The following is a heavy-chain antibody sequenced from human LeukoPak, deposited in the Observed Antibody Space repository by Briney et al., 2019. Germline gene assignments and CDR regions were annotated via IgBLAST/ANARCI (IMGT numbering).Heavy chain of an antibody. J-gene: IGHJ4*02. D-gene: IGHD3-22*01. CDR1: GGSISSYY. CDR2: IYYSGST. CDR3: ARGIDSSGYYFFDY. Sequence: PSETLSLTYTVSGGSISSYYWSWIRQPPGKGLEWIGYIYYSGSTNNNPSLKSRVTISVDTSKNQFSLKLSSVTAADTAVYYCARGIDSSGYYFFDYWGQGTLVTVSS. V-gene: IGHV4-59*01.